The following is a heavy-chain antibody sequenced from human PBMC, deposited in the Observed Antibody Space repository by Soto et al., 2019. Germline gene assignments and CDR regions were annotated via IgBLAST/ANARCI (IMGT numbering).Heavy chain of an antibody. CDR3: ARALTQYCSGGSCYYYGMDV. V-gene: IGHV3-21*01. CDR1: GFTFSSYS. Sequence: GGSLRLSCAASGFTFSSYSMNWVRQAPGKGLEWVSSITSSSTYIYYADSVKGRFTISRDNAKNSLYLQMNSLRAEDTAVYYCARALTQYCSGGSCYYYGMDVWGQGTTVTVSS. D-gene: IGHD2-15*01. CDR2: ITSSSTYI. J-gene: IGHJ6*02.